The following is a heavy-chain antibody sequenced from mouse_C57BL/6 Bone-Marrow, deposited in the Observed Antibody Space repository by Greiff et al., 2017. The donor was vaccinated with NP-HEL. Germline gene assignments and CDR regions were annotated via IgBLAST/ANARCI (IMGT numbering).Heavy chain of an antibody. J-gene: IGHJ1*03. CDR3: ARGDYWYLDV. CDR2: IDPANGNT. Sequence: EVQLQQSVAELVRPGASVKLFCPASGFHIKNIYMHWVKQRPEQGLEWIGRIDPANGNTKYNPKFQGKATITADTSSNTAYLQLSSLTSEDTAIYYCARGDYWYLDVWGTGTTVTVSS. CDR1: GFHIKNIY. V-gene: IGHV14-3*01.